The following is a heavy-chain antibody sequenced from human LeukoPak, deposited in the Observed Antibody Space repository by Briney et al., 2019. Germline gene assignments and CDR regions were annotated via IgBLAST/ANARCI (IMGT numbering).Heavy chain of an antibody. Sequence: ASVKVSCKASGYTFTGYYMHWVRQAPGQGLGWMGWINPNSGGTNYAQKFQGRVTMTRDTSISTAYMELSRLRSDDTAVYYCARDEYYDILTGYSSDERHGFDYWGQGTLVTVSS. CDR3: ARDEYYDILTGYSSDERHGFDY. J-gene: IGHJ4*02. V-gene: IGHV1-2*02. CDR2: INPNSGGT. CDR1: GYTFTGYY. D-gene: IGHD3-9*01.